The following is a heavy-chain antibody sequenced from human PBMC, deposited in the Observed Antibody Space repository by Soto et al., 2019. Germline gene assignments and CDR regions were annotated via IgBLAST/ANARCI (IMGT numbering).Heavy chain of an antibody. J-gene: IGHJ4*02. CDR2: IYYSGST. CDR3: ARESSRYYRGGFGY. Sequence: QVQLQESGPGLVKPSETLSLTCAVSGVSVNSGNFYWNCIRRPPGRGLEWIGSIYYSGSTDYNPSLKSRATISVDTSKSQFSLKLNSVTAADTAVYSCARESSRYYRGGFGYWGLGVLVTVSS. D-gene: IGHD3-22*01. V-gene: IGHV4-61*01. CDR1: GVSVNSGNFY.